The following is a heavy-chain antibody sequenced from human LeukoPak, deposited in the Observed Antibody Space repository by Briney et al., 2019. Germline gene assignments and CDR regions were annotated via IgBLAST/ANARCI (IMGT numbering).Heavy chain of an antibody. CDR2: IYYSGST. V-gene: IGHV4-59*08. D-gene: IGHD3-10*01. Sequence: PSETLSLTCTVSGGSISSYYWSWIRQPPGKGLEWIGYIYYSGSTNYNPSLKSRVTISVDTSKNQFSLKLSSVTAADTAVYYCARGVVRGVKGWFDPWGQGTLVTVSS. CDR3: ARGVVRGVKGWFDP. CDR1: GGSISSYY. J-gene: IGHJ5*02.